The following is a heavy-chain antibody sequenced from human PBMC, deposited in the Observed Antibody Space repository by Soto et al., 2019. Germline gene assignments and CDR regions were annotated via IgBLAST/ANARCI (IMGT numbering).Heavy chain of an antibody. Sequence: QVHLVESGGGVVQPGRSLRLSCAASGFTFSMFGMHWVRQAPGKGLEWVATVYYNGHNKYYSDSVRGRFTISRDNSKNMLYLQMNCLGAEDTAFYYCARDPPSTLGSFDIWGRGTKVTVSS. CDR1: GFTFSMFG. J-gene: IGHJ3*02. D-gene: IGHD3-16*01. CDR3: ARDPPSTLGSFDI. V-gene: IGHV3-33*01. CDR2: VYYNGHNK.